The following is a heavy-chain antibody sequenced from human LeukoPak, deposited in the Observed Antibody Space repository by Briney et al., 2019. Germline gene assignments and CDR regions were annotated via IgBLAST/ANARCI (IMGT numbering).Heavy chain of an antibody. D-gene: IGHD3-9*01. V-gene: IGHV1-2*02. Sequence: ASVKVSCKASGYTFTDYFMNWVRQAPGQGLEWMGWVNPNSGGAKYTQKFQGRVTMTTDTSIATAYMELSSLISDDTAVYYCTRDSVAATGRLDPWGQGTLVTVSS. CDR1: GYTFTDYF. CDR2: VNPNSGGA. CDR3: TRDSVAATGRLDP. J-gene: IGHJ5*02.